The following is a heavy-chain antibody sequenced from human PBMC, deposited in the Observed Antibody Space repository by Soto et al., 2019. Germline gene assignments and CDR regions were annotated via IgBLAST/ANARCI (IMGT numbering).Heavy chain of an antibody. CDR1: GYTFTSYD. CDR2: MNPNSGNT. Sequence: ASVKVSCKASGYTFTSYDINWVRQATGQGLEWMGWMNPNSGNTGYAQKFQGRVTMTRNTSISTAYMELSSLRSEDTAVYYCARMGGYSGYDSYYYYYYYGMDVWGQGTTVTVSS. V-gene: IGHV1-8*01. CDR3: ARMGGYSGYDSYYYYYYYGMDV. J-gene: IGHJ6*02. D-gene: IGHD5-12*01.